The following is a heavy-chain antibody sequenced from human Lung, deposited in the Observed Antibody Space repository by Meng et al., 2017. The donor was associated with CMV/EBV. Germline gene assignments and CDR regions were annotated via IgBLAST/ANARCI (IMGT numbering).Heavy chain of an antibody. J-gene: IGHJ6*02. CDR3: ARGAKNSRGYYYGLDV. CDR2: ISPYNGNT. V-gene: IGHV1-18*01. D-gene: IGHD6-13*01. Sequence: YTFTSQGISWVRQAPGQGPEWMGWISPYNGNTVYGQKFQGRVTMTTDTSTSTAYMELRSLRSDDTAVYYCARGAKNSRGYYYGLDVWGQGSTVTVSS. CDR1: YTFTSQG.